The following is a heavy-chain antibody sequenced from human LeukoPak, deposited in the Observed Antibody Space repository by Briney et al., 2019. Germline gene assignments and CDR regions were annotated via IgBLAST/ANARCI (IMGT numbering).Heavy chain of an antibody. CDR3: AKRRDAIVVLPAANAEFDY. J-gene: IGHJ4*02. Sequence: PGGSLRLSCTVPGFTFTTYAMSWVRQAPGKGLEWVSAISGSGSRTYYADSVKGRFTISRDNSKNTLYLRVNTLRAEDTAIYYCAKRRDAIVVLPAANAEFDYWGQGTLVTVSS. CDR2: ISGSGSRT. CDR1: GFTFTTYA. V-gene: IGHV3-23*01. D-gene: IGHD2-2*01.